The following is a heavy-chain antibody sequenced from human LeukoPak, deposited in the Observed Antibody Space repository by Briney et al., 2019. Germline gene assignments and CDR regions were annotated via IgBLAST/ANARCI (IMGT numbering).Heavy chain of an antibody. CDR3: AREGIGGTYYYDSSGYYYADYFDS. J-gene: IGHJ4*02. D-gene: IGHD3-22*01. V-gene: IGHV4-39*07. Sequence: SETLSLTCTVSGGSISSSSYYWGWIRQPPGKGLEWIGSIYYSGSTYYNPSLKSRVTISVDTSKNQFSLKLSSVTAADTAVYYCAREGIGGTYYYDSSGYYYADYFDSWGQGIQVTVSS. CDR1: GGSISSSSYY. CDR2: IYYSGST.